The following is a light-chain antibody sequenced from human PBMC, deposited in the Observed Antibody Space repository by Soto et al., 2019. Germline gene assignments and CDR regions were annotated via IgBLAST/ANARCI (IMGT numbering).Light chain of an antibody. J-gene: IGLJ1*01. CDR2: DVS. CDR3: CSYTTSNTRQIV. CDR1: SSDVGGYNY. V-gene: IGLV2-14*01. Sequence: QSVLTQPASVSGSPGQSITISCTGTSSDVGGYNYVSWYQQHPGKSSKFMIYDVSNRPSVVSNRFSGSKSGNTASLTISGLQAEDEADYYCCSYTTSNTRQIVFGTGTKVTVL.